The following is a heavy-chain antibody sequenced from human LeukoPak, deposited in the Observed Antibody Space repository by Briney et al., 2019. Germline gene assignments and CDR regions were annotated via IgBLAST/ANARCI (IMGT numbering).Heavy chain of an antibody. Sequence: SQTLSLTCAVSGGSISSGGYSWSWIRQPPGKGLGWIGYIYHSGSTYYNPSLKSRVTISVDRSKNQFSLKLSSVTAADTAVYYCARAALGLWFGARKTYYFDYWGQGTLVTVSS. J-gene: IGHJ4*02. CDR1: GGSISSGGYS. V-gene: IGHV4-30-2*01. CDR3: ARAALGLWFGARKTYYFDY. D-gene: IGHD3-10*01. CDR2: IYHSGST.